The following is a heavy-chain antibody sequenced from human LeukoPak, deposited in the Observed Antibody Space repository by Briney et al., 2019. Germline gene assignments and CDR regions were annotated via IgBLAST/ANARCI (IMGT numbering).Heavy chain of an antibody. CDR1: GFTFSTYA. CDR3: ARYCSGGNCYSGLVY. J-gene: IGHJ4*02. Sequence: GGSLRLSCAVSGFTFSTYAMTWVRQAPGRGLEWVSTIRGSGGSTYYADSVKGRFTISRDISKNTVYLQMNNLRAEDTAVYYCARYCSGGNCYSGLVYGGQGTLVAVSS. CDR2: IRGSGGST. D-gene: IGHD2-15*01. V-gene: IGHV3-23*01.